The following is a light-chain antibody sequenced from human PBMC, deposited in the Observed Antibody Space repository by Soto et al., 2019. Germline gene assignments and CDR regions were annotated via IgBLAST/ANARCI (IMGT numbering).Light chain of an antibody. CDR3: QQYGDWPLT. J-gene: IGKJ4*01. CDR2: ATS. V-gene: IGKV3-15*01. Sequence: EIVVTQSPATLSVSPGERATLSCRASQSVGNNFAWYQQKPGRAPRLLIFATSTRATGVPARFSGSGSGTEFTLTISGLQSEDFAVYYCQQYGDWPLTFGGGAKVEIE. CDR1: QSVGNN.